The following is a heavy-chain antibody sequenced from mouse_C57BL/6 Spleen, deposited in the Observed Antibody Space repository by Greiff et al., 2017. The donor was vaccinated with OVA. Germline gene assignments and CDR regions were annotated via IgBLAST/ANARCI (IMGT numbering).Heavy chain of an antibody. Sequence: DVHLVESGGGLVKPGGSLKLSCAASGFTFSSYTMSWVRQTPEKRLEWVATISGGGGNTYYPDSVKGRFTISRDNAKNTLYLQMSSLRSEDTALYYCARSNYVVYYYAMDYWGQGTSVTVSS. J-gene: IGHJ4*01. CDR2: ISGGGGNT. D-gene: IGHD1-1*01. CDR3: ARSNYVVYYYAMDY. V-gene: IGHV5-9*01. CDR1: GFTFSSYT.